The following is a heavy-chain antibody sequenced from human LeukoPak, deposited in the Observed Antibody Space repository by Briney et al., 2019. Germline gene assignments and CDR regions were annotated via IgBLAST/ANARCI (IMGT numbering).Heavy chain of an antibody. J-gene: IGHJ1*01. CDR2: ISYDGSNK. CDR3: AKDPNYYDSSGYFQH. CDR1: GFTFSSYG. Sequence: GGSLRLSCAASGFTFSSYGMHWVRQAPGKGLEWVAVISYDGSNKYYADSVGGRFTISRDNSKNTLYLQMNSLRAEDTAVYYCAKDPNYYDSSGYFQHWGQGTLVTVSS. D-gene: IGHD3-22*01. V-gene: IGHV3-30*18.